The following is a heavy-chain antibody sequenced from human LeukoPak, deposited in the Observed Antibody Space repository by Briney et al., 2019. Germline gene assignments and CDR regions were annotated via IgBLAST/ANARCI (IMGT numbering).Heavy chain of an antibody. Sequence: PGGSLRLSCAASGFTFSSYWMHWVRQAPGKELVWVSRINSEGSSTSYADSVKGRFTISRDNAKNTLYLQMNSLRAEDTAVYYCARGEGIIRRYYYDSSGYPDYWGQGTLVTVSS. D-gene: IGHD3-22*01. CDR1: GFTFSSYW. CDR2: INSEGSST. J-gene: IGHJ4*02. CDR3: ARGEGIIRRYYYDSSGYPDY. V-gene: IGHV3-74*01.